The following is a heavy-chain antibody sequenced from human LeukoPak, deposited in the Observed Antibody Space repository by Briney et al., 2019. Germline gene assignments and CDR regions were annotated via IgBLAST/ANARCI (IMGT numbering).Heavy chain of an antibody. CDR2: ISSSSTI. J-gene: IGHJ6*03. CDR3: ARANDYSNYYYYYMDV. D-gene: IGHD4-11*01. V-gene: IGHV3-48*02. CDR1: GFTFSSYS. Sequence: GGSLRLSCAASGFTFSSYSMNWVRQAPGKGLEWVSYISSSSTIYYADSVKGRFTISRDNAKNSPYLQMNSLRDEDTAVYYCARANDYSNYYYYYMDVWGKGTTVTVSS.